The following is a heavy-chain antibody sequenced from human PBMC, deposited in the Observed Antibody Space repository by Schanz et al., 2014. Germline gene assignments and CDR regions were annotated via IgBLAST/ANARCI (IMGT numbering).Heavy chain of an antibody. CDR1: GYTTFTDYY. Sequence: QVQLVQSGAEVKKPGASVKVSCKASGYTTFTDYYIHWVRQAPGQGLEWMGGINPNSGDPNYAQKLQGWVTVTRGTSISTAYMELSRLRSEDTAVYYCARGRGCAGGSCYSWCGLWGQGTLVTVAS. CDR3: ARGRGCAGGSCYSWCGL. J-gene: IGHJ4*02. D-gene: IGHD2-15*01. V-gene: IGHV1-2*04. CDR2: INPNSGDP.